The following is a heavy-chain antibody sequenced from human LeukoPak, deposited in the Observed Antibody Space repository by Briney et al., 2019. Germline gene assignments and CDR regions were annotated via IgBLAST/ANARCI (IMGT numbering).Heavy chain of an antibody. V-gene: IGHV1-8*02. J-gene: IGHJ6*03. Sequence: GSSVKVSCKASGYTFSNFDVNWVRQAPGQGLEWMAWVNPGSGDTGYEGKFPVRLTMSRNTSITTASMELSSLTSKDKAVYCSAGSRRGYYMDVWGKGTTVIVSS. CDR3: AGSRRGYYMDV. CDR1: GYTFSNFD. CDR2: VNPGSGDT.